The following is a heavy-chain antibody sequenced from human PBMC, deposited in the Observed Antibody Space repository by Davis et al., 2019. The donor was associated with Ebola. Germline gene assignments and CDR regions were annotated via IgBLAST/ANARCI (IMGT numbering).Heavy chain of an antibody. D-gene: IGHD2-15*01. CDR3: AKERRGFTDYYYYGMDV. CDR2: ISWNSGST. CDR1: GFTFDDYA. Sequence: PGGSLRLSCAASGFTFDDYAMHWVRQAPGKGLEWVSGISWNSGSTYYADSVKGRFTISRDNSKNTLYLQMNSLRAEDTAVYYCAKERRGFTDYYYYGMDVWGQGTTVTVSS. J-gene: IGHJ6*02. V-gene: IGHV3-23*01.